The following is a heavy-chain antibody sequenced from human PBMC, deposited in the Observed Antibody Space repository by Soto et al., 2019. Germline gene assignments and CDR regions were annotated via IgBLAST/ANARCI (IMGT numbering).Heavy chain of an antibody. CDR1: GGTFSSYA. CDR3: ASTLRYYYDSSGYYCRF. V-gene: IGHV1-69*13. CDR2: IIPIFGTA. D-gene: IGHD3-22*01. Sequence: SVKVSCKASGGTFSSYAISCVRQAPGQGLEWMGGIIPIFGTANYAQKFQGRVTITADESTSTAYMELSSLRSEDTAVYYCASTLRYYYDSSGYYCRFWGQGTLVTVS. J-gene: IGHJ4*02.